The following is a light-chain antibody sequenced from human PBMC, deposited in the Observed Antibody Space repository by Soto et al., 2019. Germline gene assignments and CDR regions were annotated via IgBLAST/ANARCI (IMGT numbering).Light chain of an antibody. CDR3: QQYNNWPRT. CDR2: LGS. J-gene: IGKJ1*01. V-gene: IGKV2-28*01. CDR1: QSLLHSNGYNY. Sequence: DIVMTQSPLSLPVTPGEPASISCRSSQSLLHSNGYNYLDWYLQKPGQSPQLLIYLGSNRASGVPARFSGSGSGTEFTLTISSLQSEDFAVYYCQQYNNWPRTFGQGTKVEIK.